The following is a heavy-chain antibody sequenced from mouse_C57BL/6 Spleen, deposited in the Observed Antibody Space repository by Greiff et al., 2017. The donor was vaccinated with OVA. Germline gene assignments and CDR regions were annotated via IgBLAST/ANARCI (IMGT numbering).Heavy chain of an antibody. CDR3: ARWSTVVADCFDY. CDR2: IYPSDSET. J-gene: IGHJ2*01. CDR1: GYTFTSYW. D-gene: IGHD1-1*01. V-gene: IGHV1-61*01. Sequence: QVQLQQPGAELVRPGSSVKLSCKASGYTFTSYWMDWVKQRPGQGLEWIGNIYPSDSETHYNQKFKDKATLTVDKSSSTAYMQLSSLTSEDSAVYYCARWSTVVADCFDYWGQGTTLTVSS.